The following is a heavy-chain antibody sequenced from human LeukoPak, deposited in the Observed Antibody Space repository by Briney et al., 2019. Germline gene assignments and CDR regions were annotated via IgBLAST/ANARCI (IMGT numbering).Heavy chain of an antibody. CDR2: IYYSGST. Sequence: PSETLSLTCAVYGGSFSGYYWSWIRQPPGKGLEWIGSIYYSGSTYYNPSLKSRVTISVDTSKNQFSLKLSSVTAADTAVYYCARQVAGSGWGVGGWYFDLWGRGTLVTVSS. J-gene: IGHJ2*01. D-gene: IGHD6-19*01. V-gene: IGHV4-34*01. CDR3: ARQVAGSGWGVGGWYFDL. CDR1: GGSFSGYY.